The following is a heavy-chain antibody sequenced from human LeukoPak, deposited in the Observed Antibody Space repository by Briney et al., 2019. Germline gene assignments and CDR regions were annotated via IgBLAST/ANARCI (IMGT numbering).Heavy chain of an antibody. Sequence: ASVKVSCKASGYTFTGYYMHWVRQAPGQGLEWMGWINPNSGGTNYAQKFQGRVTITTDESTSTAYMELSSLRSEDTAVYYCARAVNTIFGVVILDPWGQGTLVTVSS. CDR3: ARAVNTIFGVVILDP. J-gene: IGHJ5*02. CDR1: GYTFTGYY. CDR2: INPNSGGT. V-gene: IGHV1-2*02. D-gene: IGHD3-3*01.